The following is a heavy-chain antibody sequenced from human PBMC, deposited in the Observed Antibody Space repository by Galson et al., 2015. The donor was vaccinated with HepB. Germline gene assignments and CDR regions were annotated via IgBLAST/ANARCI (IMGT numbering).Heavy chain of an antibody. Sequence: SLRLSCAASGFTFSDYYMSWIRQAPGQGLEWVSYIFSSGSITYYADSVKGRFTISRDNAKNSLYLQMTSLRAEDTAVYYCARGDDYGNLLDSWGQGTLVTVSS. CDR3: ARGDDYGNLLDS. CDR1: GFTFSDYY. V-gene: IGHV3-11*01. J-gene: IGHJ4*02. D-gene: IGHD4-17*01. CDR2: IFSSGSIT.